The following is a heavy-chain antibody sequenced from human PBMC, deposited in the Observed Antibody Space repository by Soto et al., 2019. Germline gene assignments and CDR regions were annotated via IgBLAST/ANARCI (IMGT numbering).Heavy chain of an antibody. V-gene: IGHV5-51*01. J-gene: IGHJ5*02. CDR1: GYSFTSYW. D-gene: IGHD6-13*01. Sequence: PGESLKISCKGSGYSFTSYWIGWVRQMPGKGLEWMGIIYPGDSDTRYSPSFQGQVTISADKSISTAYLQWSSLKASDTAMYYYARGPFDSSSWYLVSSGALDPWGQGTLVTVSS. CDR3: ARGPFDSSSWYLVSSGALDP. CDR2: IYPGDSDT.